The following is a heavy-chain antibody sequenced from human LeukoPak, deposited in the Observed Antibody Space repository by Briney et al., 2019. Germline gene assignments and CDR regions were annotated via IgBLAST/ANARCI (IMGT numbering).Heavy chain of an antibody. Sequence: GASVKVSCKASGYTFSSGYYLHWVRQAPGQGLEWMGWINPNNGDTNYAQKFQGMVTMTRDTSISTAYMELSRLRSDDAAVYFCARGAYYNFWSGFYYSPHFDYWGQGTLVTVSS. CDR2: INPNNGDT. V-gene: IGHV1-2*02. D-gene: IGHD3-3*01. J-gene: IGHJ4*02. CDR1: GYTFSSGYY. CDR3: ARGAYYNFWSGFYYSPHFDY.